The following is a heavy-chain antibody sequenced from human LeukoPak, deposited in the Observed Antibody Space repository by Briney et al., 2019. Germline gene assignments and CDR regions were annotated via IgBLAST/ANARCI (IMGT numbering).Heavy chain of an antibody. J-gene: IGHJ3*02. CDR3: ARGSSQNAFDI. D-gene: IGHD6-13*01. CDR2: INWNGGST. CDR1: GFTFDDYG. Sequence: GGSLRLSCAASGFTFDDYGMSWVRQAPGKGLEWVSGINWNGGSTGYADSVKGRFTISRDNSKNTLYLQMNSLRAEDTAVYYCARGSSQNAFDIWGQGTMVTVSS. V-gene: IGHV3-20*04.